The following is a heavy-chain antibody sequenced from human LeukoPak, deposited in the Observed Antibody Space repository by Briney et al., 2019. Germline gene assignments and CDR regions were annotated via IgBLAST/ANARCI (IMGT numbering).Heavy chain of an antibody. J-gene: IGHJ4*02. CDR2: ISAYNGNT. D-gene: IGHD5-18*01. V-gene: IGHV1-18*01. CDR1: GYTFTSYG. CDR3: AKDAYSGFSSSYNMDS. Sequence: ASVKVSCKASGYTFTSYGISWVRQAPGQGLEWMGWISAYNGNTNYAQKLQGRVTMTRDTSINTAYMELHGLTSDDTAMYYCAKDAYSGFSSSYNMDSWGQGTLVTVSS.